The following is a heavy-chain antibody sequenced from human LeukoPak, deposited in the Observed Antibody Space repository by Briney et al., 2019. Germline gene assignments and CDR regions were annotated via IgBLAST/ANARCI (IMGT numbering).Heavy chain of an antibody. J-gene: IGHJ4*02. CDR2: INVKSGAT. V-gene: IGHV1-2*06. CDR3: ARVGRESSTGWLDY. Sequence: GASVKVSCKASGYTFIDYYFNWVRQAPGQGPEWMGRINVKSGATDYAQKFQGRVTVTRDMSISTAYMELSSLRSDDTAVYYCARVGRESSTGWLDYWGQGTLVTVSS. D-gene: IGHD6-19*01. CDR1: GYTFIDYY.